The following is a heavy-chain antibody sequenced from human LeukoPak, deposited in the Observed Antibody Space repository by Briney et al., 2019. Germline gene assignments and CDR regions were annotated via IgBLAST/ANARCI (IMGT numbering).Heavy chain of an antibody. J-gene: IGHJ4*02. D-gene: IGHD5-12*01. CDR3: ARSSNWGVDSGYDPFDY. CDR2: IYPGDSGT. V-gene: IGHV5-51*01. CDR1: GYSFTSYW. Sequence: GESLKISCKGSGYSFTSYWIGWVRQMPGKGLEWMGIIYPGDSGTRYSPSFQGQVTISADKSISIAYLQWSSLKASDTAMYYCARSSNWGVDSGYDPFDYWGQGTLVTVSS.